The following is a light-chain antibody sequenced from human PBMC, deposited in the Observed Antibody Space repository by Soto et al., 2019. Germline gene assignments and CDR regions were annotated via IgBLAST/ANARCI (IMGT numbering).Light chain of an antibody. CDR2: DAS. CDR3: QQYNSYSPWT. CDR1: QSVSGW. J-gene: IGKJ1*01. Sequence: DIQMTQSPSTLSASVGDTVTVTCRASQSVSGWLAWYQQKPGEAPKLLIYDASSLESGVPSRFSGSGSGTEFTLTISSLQPDDFATYYCQQYNSYSPWTFGQGTKV. V-gene: IGKV1-5*01.